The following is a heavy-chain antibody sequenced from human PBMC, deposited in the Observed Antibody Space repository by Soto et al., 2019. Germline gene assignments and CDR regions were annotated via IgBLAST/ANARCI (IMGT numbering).Heavy chain of an antibody. D-gene: IGHD3-3*01. V-gene: IGHV1-3*01. J-gene: IGHJ5*02. CDR1: GYTFTGYA. CDR2: INAGNGNT. CDR3: ARARDYDFWSGYYLSFDP. Sequence: ASVKVSCKASGYTFTGYAMHWVRQAPGQRLEWMGWINAGNGNTKYSQKFQGRVTITRDTSASTAYMELSSLRSEDTAVYYCARARDYDFWSGYYLSFDPWGQGTLVAVSS.